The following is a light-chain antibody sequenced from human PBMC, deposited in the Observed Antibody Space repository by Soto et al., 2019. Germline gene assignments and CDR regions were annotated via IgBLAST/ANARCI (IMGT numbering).Light chain of an antibody. CDR1: QYITIY. V-gene: IGKV3-20*01. Sequence: EIVLTQSPATLSLSPGERATLSCRASQYITIYLAWYQQKPGQAPRLLIYDASNRATGIPDRFSGSGSGTDFTLTISRLEPEDFAVYWCQQYDSSPRTFGQGTKVDIK. CDR3: QQYDSSPRT. CDR2: DAS. J-gene: IGKJ1*01.